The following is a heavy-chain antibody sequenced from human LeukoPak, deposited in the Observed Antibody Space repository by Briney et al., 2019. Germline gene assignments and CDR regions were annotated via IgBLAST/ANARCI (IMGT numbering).Heavy chain of an antibody. J-gene: IGHJ5*02. CDR2: IYYSGST. CDR1: GGSISSSSYY. CDR3: ARRRASSITMVRGVTRTGYNWFDP. Sequence: SETLSLTCTVSGGSISSSSYYWGWIRQPPGKGLEWIGSIYYSGSTYYNPSLKSRVTISVDTSKNQFSLKLSSVTAADTAVYYCARRRASSITMVRGVTRTGYNWFDPWGQGTLVTVSS. D-gene: IGHD3-10*01. V-gene: IGHV4-39*07.